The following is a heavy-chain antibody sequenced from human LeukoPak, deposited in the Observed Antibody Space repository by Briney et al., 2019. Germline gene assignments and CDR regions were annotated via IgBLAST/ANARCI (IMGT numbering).Heavy chain of an antibody. CDR3: ARVAGSYSIRPFDF. CDR2: IRVSDGYT. Sequence: PGGSLRLSCVASGFAFSSYSMTWVRQAPGKGLEWVSAIRVSDGYTYYADSVQGRFIISRDKSKNTVSLQMNSLTGDDTALYYCARVAGSYSIRPFDFWGQGIVVIVSS. CDR1: GFAFSSYS. V-gene: IGHV3-23*01. J-gene: IGHJ4*02. D-gene: IGHD1-26*01.